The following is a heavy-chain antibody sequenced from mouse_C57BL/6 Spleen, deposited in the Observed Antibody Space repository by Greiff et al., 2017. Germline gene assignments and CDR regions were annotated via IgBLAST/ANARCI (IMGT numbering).Heavy chain of an antibody. Sequence: EVQVVESGEGLVQPGGSLTLSCAASGFTFSSYAMSWVRQTPEKRLEWVAYISSGGDYIYYADTVKGRFPISRDNARNAQKLQMSSLKSEDTASDCCTRQYYVWFAYWGQGTLVTVSA. V-gene: IGHV5-9-1*02. CDR3: TRQYYVWFAY. J-gene: IGHJ3*01. D-gene: IGHD1-1*01. CDR1: GFTFSSYA. CDR2: ISSGGDYI.